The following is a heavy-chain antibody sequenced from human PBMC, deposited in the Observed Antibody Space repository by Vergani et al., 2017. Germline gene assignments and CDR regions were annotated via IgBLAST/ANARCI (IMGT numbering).Heavy chain of an antibody. CDR1: GGSFSGCY. J-gene: IGHJ6*03. D-gene: IGHD3-3*01. Sequence: QVQLQQWGAGLLKPSETLSLTCAVYGGSFSGCYWSWIRQPPGKGLEWIGEINHSGSTNYNPSLKSRVTISVDTSKNQFSLKLSSVTAADTAVYYCARVQELYDFWSGYRVRYYYYMDVWGKGTTVTVSS. CDR2: INHSGST. V-gene: IGHV4-34*01. CDR3: ARVQELYDFWSGYRVRYYYYMDV.